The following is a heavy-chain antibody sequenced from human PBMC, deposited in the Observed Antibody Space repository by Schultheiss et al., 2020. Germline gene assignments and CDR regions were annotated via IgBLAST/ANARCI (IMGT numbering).Heavy chain of an antibody. CDR1: GGTFSSYA. CDR3: ASTGDPYDPYGMDV. V-gene: IGHV1-69*13. D-gene: IGHD7-27*01. CDR2: IIPIFGTA. J-gene: IGHJ6*02. Sequence: SVKVSCKASGGTFSSYAISWVRQAPGQGLEWMGGIIPIFGTANYAQKFQGRVTITADESTSTAYMELSSLRSEDTAVYYCASTGDPYDPYGMDVWGQGTTVTVS.